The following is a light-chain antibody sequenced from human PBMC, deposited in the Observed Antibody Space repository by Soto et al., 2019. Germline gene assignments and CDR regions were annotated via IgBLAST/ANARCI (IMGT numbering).Light chain of an antibody. CDR1: SSNVGNYNL. Sequence: QSVLTQPASVSGSPGQSITISCTGTSSNVGNYNLVSWYQQHPGKAPKLMIYEVYKRPSGVSNRFSGSKSGISASLTFSGLQAEDEADYYCCSYAGSDTYVFGTGTKVTVL. CDR2: EVY. J-gene: IGLJ1*01. V-gene: IGLV2-23*02. CDR3: CSYAGSDTYV.